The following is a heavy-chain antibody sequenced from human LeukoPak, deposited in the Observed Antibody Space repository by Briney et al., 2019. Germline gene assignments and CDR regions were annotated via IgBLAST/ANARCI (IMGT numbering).Heavy chain of an antibody. CDR3: ARDPRGYCSSTSCPDAFDI. D-gene: IGHD2-2*01. Sequence: SVKVSCKASGGTFSSYAISWVRQAPGQGLEWMGGIIPIFGTANYAQKFQGRVTITGDKSTSTAYMELSSLRSEDTAVYYCARDPRGYCSSTSCPDAFDIWGQGTMVTVSS. J-gene: IGHJ3*02. V-gene: IGHV1-69*06. CDR1: GGTFSSYA. CDR2: IIPIFGTA.